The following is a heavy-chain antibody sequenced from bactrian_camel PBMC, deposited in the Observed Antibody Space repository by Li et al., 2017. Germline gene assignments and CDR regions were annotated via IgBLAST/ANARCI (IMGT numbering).Heavy chain of an antibody. CDR1: GFTFSSSW. Sequence: HVQLVESGGGSVQAGGSLRLSCVASGFTFSSSWMYWVRQAPGKGFEWVSASNSGRGTTYYADSVKGRFTISADNAKNTVYLQMNSLKSEDMTVYYCVKSLGRGTWYEFGYWGQGTQVTVS. CDR2: SNSGRGTT. CDR3: VKSLGRGTWYEFGY. D-gene: IGHD6*01. J-gene: IGHJ6*01. V-gene: IGHV3S1*01.